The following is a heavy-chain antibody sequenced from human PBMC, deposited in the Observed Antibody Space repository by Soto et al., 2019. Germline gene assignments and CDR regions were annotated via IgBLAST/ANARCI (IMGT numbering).Heavy chain of an antibody. D-gene: IGHD6-6*01. V-gene: IGHV5-10-1*01. CDR3: ASIWDIDHEYSSSKSILDL. CDR2: IDPSDSYT. J-gene: IGHJ6*02. Sequence: GESLKISCKGSGYSFTSYWISWVRQMPGKGLEWMGRIDPSDSYTNYSPSFQGHVTISADKSISTAYLQWSSLKASDTAMYYCASIWDIDHEYSSSKSILDLWGQGTTVTVSS. CDR1: GYSFTSYW.